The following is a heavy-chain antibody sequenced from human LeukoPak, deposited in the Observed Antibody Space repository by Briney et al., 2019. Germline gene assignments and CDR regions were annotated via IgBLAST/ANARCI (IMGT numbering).Heavy chain of an antibody. Sequence: PSETLSLTCTVSGGSISSYYWTWIRQSAGKGLEWIGRINTSGSTNYNPSLRSRVTMSVNTSKNQFSLNLSSVTAADTAVYSCAREGGDPRWLDPWGQGTLVTVSS. D-gene: IGHD6-25*01. V-gene: IGHV4-4*07. CDR3: AREGGDPRWLDP. CDR1: GGSISSYY. CDR2: INTSGST. J-gene: IGHJ5*02.